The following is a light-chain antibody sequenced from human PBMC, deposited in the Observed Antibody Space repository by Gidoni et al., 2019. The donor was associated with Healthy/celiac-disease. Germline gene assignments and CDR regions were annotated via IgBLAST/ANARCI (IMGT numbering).Light chain of an antibody. CDR1: QSVSSSY. CDR2: GAS. J-gene: IGKJ1*01. CDR3: QQDYNLPRT. V-gene: IGKV3D-7*01. Sequence: EIVMTQSPATLSLSPGERATLSCRASQSVSSSYLSWYQQKPGQAPRLRIYGASTRATGIPARFSGSGSGTDFTLTISSLQPEDFAVYYCQQDYNLPRTFGQGTKVEIK.